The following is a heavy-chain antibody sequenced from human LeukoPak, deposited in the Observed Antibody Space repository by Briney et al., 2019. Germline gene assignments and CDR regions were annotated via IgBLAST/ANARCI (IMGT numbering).Heavy chain of an antibody. CDR2: ISSSSSYI. V-gene: IGHV3-21*01. CDR1: GFTVSSNY. D-gene: IGHD5-18*01. CDR3: ARDQSGYSTTWSGGMDV. Sequence: GGSLRLSCAASGFTVSSNYMSWVRQAPGKGREWVSSISSSSSYIYYADSVKGRFTISRDNAKNSLYLQMNSLRAEDTAVYYCARDQSGYSTTWSGGMDVWGQGTTVTVSS. J-gene: IGHJ6*02.